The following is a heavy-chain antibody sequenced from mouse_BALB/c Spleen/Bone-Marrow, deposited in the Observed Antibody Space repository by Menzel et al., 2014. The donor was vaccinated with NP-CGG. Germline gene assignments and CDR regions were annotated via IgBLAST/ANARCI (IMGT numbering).Heavy chain of an antibody. Sequence: EVKLMEPGPGLVKPSQSLSLTCSVTGYSITSGYYWNWIRQFPGNKLEWMGYITYDGSDNYNPSLKNRISITRDTSKNQFFLKLNSVTTEDTATYYCARRGYGYLDYWGQGTTLTVSS. D-gene: IGHD2-10*02. CDR3: ARRGYGYLDY. CDR1: GYSITSGYY. CDR2: ITYDGSD. J-gene: IGHJ2*01. V-gene: IGHV3-6*02.